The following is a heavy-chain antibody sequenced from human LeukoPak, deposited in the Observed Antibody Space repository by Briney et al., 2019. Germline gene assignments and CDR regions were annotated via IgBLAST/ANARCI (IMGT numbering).Heavy chain of an antibody. CDR3: AREAITMVRGVMDRYMDV. J-gene: IGHJ6*03. D-gene: IGHD3-10*01. CDR2: IYYSGST. CDR1: GGSISSYY. Sequence: SETLSLTCTVSGGSISSYYWSWIRQPPGKGLEWIGYIYYSGSTNYNPSLKSRVTISVDTSKNQFSLKLSSVTAADTAVYYCAREAITMVRGVMDRYMDVWGKGTTVTISS. V-gene: IGHV4-59*01.